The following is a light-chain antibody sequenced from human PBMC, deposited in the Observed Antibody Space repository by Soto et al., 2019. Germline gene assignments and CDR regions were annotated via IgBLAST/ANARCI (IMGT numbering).Light chain of an antibody. J-gene: IGLJ1*01. CDR1: MRDVGAYNL. Sequence: QSVLTQPASVSGSPGQSITISCAGTMRDVGAYNLVSWYQQHPGRAPQLIIYEVRNRPSGISFRFSGSKSGNTASLTISGLQAEDEADYYCQSYDSTLSARYVFGTGTKLTVL. CDR2: EVR. CDR3: QSYDSTLSARYV. V-gene: IGLV2-14*01.